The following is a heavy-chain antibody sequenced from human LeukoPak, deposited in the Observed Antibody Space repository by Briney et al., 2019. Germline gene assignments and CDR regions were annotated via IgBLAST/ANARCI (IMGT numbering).Heavy chain of an antibody. CDR1: GFTFSSYA. Sequence: GGSLRLSCVASGFTFSSYAMSWVREAPGEGLEWVSAISGSGGSTYYADSVKGRFTISRDNSKNTLYMQMNSLKAEDTAVYYCAKELPTIAVAGQFDYWGQGTLVTVSS. D-gene: IGHD6-19*01. CDR3: AKELPTIAVAGQFDY. J-gene: IGHJ4*02. V-gene: IGHV3-23*01. CDR2: ISGSGGST.